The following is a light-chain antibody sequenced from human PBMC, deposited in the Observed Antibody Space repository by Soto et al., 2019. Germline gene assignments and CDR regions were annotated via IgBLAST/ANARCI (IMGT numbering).Light chain of an antibody. CDR3: TSYEGDNNV. J-gene: IGLJ1*01. V-gene: IGLV2-8*01. Sequence: QSALTQPPSASGSPGQSVTISCNGTSSDVGAYHYVSWYQQYPGKVPRLMIYEVNKRHSGVPDRFSGFKSGNTAFLPVAGLQAEDEADYYCTSYEGDNNVFGTGTKLTVL. CDR2: EVN. CDR1: SSDVGAYHY.